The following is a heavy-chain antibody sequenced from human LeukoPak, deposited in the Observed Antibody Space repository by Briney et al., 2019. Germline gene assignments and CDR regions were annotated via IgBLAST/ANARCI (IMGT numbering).Heavy chain of an antibody. CDR2: INHSGST. J-gene: IGHJ4*02. D-gene: IGHD2-15*01. Sequence: SETLSLTCAVYGGSFSGYYWSWIRQPPGKGLEWIGEINHSGSTNYNPSLKSRVTISVDTSKNQFSLKLSSVTAADTAVYYCARALGGPTSDYWGQGTLVTVSS. CDR1: GGSFSGYY. V-gene: IGHV4-34*01. CDR3: ARALGGPTSDY.